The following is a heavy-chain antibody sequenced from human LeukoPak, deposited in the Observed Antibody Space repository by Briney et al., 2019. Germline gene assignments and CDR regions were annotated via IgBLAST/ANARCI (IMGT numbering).Heavy chain of an antibody. CDR3: ARGQYSSSWYGDAFDI. J-gene: IGHJ3*02. V-gene: IGHV4-4*07. CDR1: GGSISSYY. CDR2: IYTSGST. Sequence: SETLSLTCTVSGGSISSYYWSWIRQPAGKGLEWIGRIYTSGSTNYNPSLKSRVTMSVDTSKNQFSLKLSSVTAADTAVYYCARGQYSSSWYGDAFDIWGQETMVTVSS. D-gene: IGHD6-13*01.